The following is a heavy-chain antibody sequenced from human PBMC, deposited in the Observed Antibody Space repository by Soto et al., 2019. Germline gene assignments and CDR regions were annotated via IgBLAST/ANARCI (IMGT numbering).Heavy chain of an antibody. CDR3: VRDWRDGYDHSFNY. J-gene: IGHJ4*02. V-gene: IGHV3-7*03. D-gene: IGHD5-12*01. CDR2: IKPDGSEK. Sequence: GALRLSCAAPGFSPNSYYNSLVPPAPGEGLEWVANIKPDGSEKYYVDSVEGRFTISRDNARNSLYLQMNSLRAEDTAVYYCVRDWRDGYDHSFNYWGQGTPVTVSS. CDR1: GFSPNSYY.